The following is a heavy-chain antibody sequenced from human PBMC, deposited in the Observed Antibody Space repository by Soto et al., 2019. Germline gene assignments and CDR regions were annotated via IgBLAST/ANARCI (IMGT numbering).Heavy chain of an antibody. J-gene: IGHJ6*02. CDR2: IWYDGSNK. CDR3: ARAKRYYYYYGMAV. V-gene: IGHV3-33*01. Sequence: QVQLVESGAGVVQPGRTLRLSCAASGFTFSSYGIHWVRQAPGNALEWVAVIWYDGSNKYYADSVKGRFTISSDNSKNPLYLQMNRLRAEDTAVYYCARAKRYYYYYGMAVWGQGTTVTVAS. CDR1: GFTFSSYG.